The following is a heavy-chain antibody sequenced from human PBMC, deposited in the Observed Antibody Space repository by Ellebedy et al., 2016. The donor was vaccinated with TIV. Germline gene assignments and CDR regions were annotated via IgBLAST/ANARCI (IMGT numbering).Heavy chain of an antibody. D-gene: IGHD3-16*01. V-gene: IGHV4-38-2*02. CDR3: ARTDLRYGMDV. J-gene: IGHJ6*02. CDR2: IYHSGST. CDR1: GYSIRSGYY. Sequence: SKTLSLTXTVSGYSIRSGYYWGWIRQPPGKGLDWIGNIYHSGSTYYNPSLRSRVTLSLDRSKNQVSLELSSVTAADTAVYYCARTDLRYGMDVWGQGTTVTVSS.